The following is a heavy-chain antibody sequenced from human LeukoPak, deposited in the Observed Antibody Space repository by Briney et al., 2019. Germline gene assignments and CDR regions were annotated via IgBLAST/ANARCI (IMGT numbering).Heavy chain of an antibody. D-gene: IGHD7-27*01. CDR3: ATGNWVNPIGY. CDR2: INHSGST. Sequence: SETLSLTCTVSGGSISSSSYYWGWIRQPPGKGLEWIGEINHSGSTNYNPSLKSRVTISVDTSKNQFSLKLSSVTAADTAVYYCATGNWVNPIGYWGQGTLVTVSS. V-gene: IGHV4-39*07. J-gene: IGHJ4*02. CDR1: GGSISSSSYY.